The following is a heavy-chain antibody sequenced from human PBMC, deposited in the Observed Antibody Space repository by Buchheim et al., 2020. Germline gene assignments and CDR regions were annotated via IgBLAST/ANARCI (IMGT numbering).Heavy chain of an antibody. CDR1: GYTFTSYY. J-gene: IGHJ4*02. D-gene: IGHD1-26*01. CDR3: TRERGGSGSHDY. CDR2: INPSGGST. Sequence: QVQLVQSGAEVKKPGASVKVSCKASGYTFTSYYIHWVRQAPGQGLEWMGIINPSGGSTTYAQKFQGRVTMTRDTSTRTVYMELSSLRSEDMAVYHCTRERGGSGSHDYWGQGTL. V-gene: IGHV1-46*03.